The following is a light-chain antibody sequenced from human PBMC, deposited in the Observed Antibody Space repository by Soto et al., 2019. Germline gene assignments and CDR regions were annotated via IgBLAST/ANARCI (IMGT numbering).Light chain of an antibody. CDR2: DSS. CDR3: QQYDSIPPWT. V-gene: IGKV3-20*01. CDR1: QIVSSNF. Sequence: DIVLTQSPATLSLSPGERATLSCRASQIVSSNFLAWYQHKPGQAPRLLIYDSSSRATGIPDRFSGGGSGTDFTLTISRLDPEDYAVYFCQQYDSIPPWTFGQGTKVDIK. J-gene: IGKJ1*01.